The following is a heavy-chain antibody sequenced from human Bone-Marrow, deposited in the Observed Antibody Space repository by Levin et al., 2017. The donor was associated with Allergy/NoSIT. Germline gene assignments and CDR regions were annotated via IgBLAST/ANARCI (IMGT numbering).Heavy chain of an antibody. CDR3: ARGRQRTIFSMVDMDV. Sequence: PSETLSLTCAVYGGSFSGYYWSWIRQPPGKGLEWIGEINHSGSTNYNPSLKSRVTISVDTSKNQFSLKLSSVTAADTAVYYCARGRQRTIFSMVDMDVWGKGTTVTVSS. V-gene: IGHV4-34*01. D-gene: IGHD3-3*01. CDR1: GGSFSGYY. CDR2: INHSGST. J-gene: IGHJ6*03.